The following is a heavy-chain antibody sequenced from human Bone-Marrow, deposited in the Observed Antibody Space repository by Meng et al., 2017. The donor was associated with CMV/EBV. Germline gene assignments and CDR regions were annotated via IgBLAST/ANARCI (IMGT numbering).Heavy chain of an antibody. CDR1: GYSFTSYW. J-gene: IGHJ4*02. CDR2: IYPGDSDT. V-gene: IGHV5-51*01. CDR3: ARLDRGTTSPQDY. D-gene: IGHD1-14*01. Sequence: GGSLRLSCKGSGYSFTSYWIGWVRQMPGKGLEWMGIIYPGDSDTRYSPSFQGQVTISADKSISTAYLQWSSLRASDTAMYYCARLDRGTTSPQDYWGKGTLVTVSS.